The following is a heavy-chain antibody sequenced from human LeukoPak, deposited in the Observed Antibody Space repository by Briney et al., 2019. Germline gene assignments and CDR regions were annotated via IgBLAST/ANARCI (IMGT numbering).Heavy chain of an antibody. J-gene: IGHJ4*02. V-gene: IGHV4-59*01. Sequence: SETLSLTCTVSGGSISSYYWSWIRQPPGKGLECIGYIYYSGSTNYNPSLKSRVTISVDTSKNQFSLKLSSVTAADTAVYYCARDQGFGELLFDYWGQGTLVTVSS. CDR1: GGSISSYY. CDR3: ARDQGFGELLFDY. D-gene: IGHD3-10*01. CDR2: IYYSGST.